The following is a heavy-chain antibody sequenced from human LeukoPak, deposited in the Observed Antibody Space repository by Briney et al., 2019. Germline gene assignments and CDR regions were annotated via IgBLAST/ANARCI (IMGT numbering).Heavy chain of an antibody. J-gene: IGHJ6*03. V-gene: IGHV4-59*01. Sequence: SETLSLTCTVSGGSISSYYWSWIRQPPGKGLEWIGYIYYSGSTDYNPSLKSRVTISVDTSKNQFSLKLSSVTAADTAVYYCARTTEAHSWRTRYYDYYMDVWGKGTTVTVSS. D-gene: IGHD6-13*01. CDR3: ARTTEAHSWRTRYYDYYMDV. CDR1: GGSISSYY. CDR2: IYYSGST.